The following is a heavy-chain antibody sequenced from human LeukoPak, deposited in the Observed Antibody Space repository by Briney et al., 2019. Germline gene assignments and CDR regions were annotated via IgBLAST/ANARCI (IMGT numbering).Heavy chain of an antibody. Sequence: GGSLRLSCAASGFTFSSYAMHWVRQAPGKGLEYVSAISDNGGSTYYANSVKGRFTISRDNSKNTVYLQMGSLRAEDMAVYYCARDGGGSPDYWGQGTLVTVSS. J-gene: IGHJ4*02. V-gene: IGHV3-64*01. CDR1: GFTFSSYA. CDR3: ARDGGGSPDY. CDR2: ISDNGGST. D-gene: IGHD1-26*01.